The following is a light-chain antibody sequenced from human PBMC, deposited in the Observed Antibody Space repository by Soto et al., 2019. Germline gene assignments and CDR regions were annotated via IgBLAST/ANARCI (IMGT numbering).Light chain of an antibody. J-gene: IGKJ3*01. CDR1: QSVSSSY. V-gene: IGKV3-20*01. Sequence: EIVLTQSPATLSLSPGERATISCRASQSVSSSYLAWYQQRPGQAPRLLIFGASYRATGIPDRFSGSGSGTDFTLTISRLEPEDFAVYYCQHYSSSPPEFTFGPGTKVDSK. CDR2: GAS. CDR3: QHYSSSPPEFT.